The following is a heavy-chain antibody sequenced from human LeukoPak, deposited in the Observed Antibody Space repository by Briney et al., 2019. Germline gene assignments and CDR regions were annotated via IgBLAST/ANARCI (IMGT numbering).Heavy chain of an antibody. CDR3: ASTSRYCSGGSCYSVDY. CDR1: GGSISSSSYY. CDR2: IYYSGST. V-gene: IGHV4-39*01. J-gene: IGHJ4*02. Sequence: SETLSLTCTVSGGSISSSSYYWGWIRQPPGKGLEWIVSIYYSGSTYYNPSLKSRVTISVDTSKNQFSLKLSSVTAADTAVYYCASTSRYCSGGSCYSVDYWGQGTLVTVSS. D-gene: IGHD2-15*01.